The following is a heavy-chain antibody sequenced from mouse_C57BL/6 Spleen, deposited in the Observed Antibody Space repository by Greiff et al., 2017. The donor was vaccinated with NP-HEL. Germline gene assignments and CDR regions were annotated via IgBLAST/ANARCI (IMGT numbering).Heavy chain of an antibody. D-gene: IGHD4-1*01. CDR2: IHPNSGST. V-gene: IGHV1-64*01. Sequence: VKLQQPGAELVKPGASVKLSCKASGYTFTSYWMHWVKQRPGQGLEWIGMIHPNSGSTNYNEKFKSKATLTVDKSSSTAYMQLSSLTSEDSAVYYCARWELGRDYFDYWGQGTTLTVSS. CDR1: GYTFTSYW. J-gene: IGHJ2*01. CDR3: ARWELGRDYFDY.